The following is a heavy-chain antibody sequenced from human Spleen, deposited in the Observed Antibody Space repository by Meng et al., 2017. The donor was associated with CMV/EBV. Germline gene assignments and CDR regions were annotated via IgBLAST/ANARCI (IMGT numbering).Heavy chain of an antibody. CDR1: GFTFDYFW. J-gene: IGHJ4*02. Sequence: GGSLRLSCAASGFTFDYFWMTWVRQAPGKGLEWVSVIYSGGSTYYADSVKGRFTISRDNSKNTLYLQMNSLRAEDTAVYYCAKDDSAYFDFRSGYSTPPDYWGQGTLVTVSS. CDR3: AKDDSAYFDFRSGYSTPPDY. CDR2: IYSGGST. D-gene: IGHD3-3*01. V-gene: IGHV3-53*01.